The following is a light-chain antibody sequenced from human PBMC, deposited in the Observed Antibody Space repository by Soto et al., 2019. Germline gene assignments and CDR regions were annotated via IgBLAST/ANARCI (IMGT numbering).Light chain of an antibody. CDR3: QQYGSSPGT. Sequence: EIVLTQSPGTLSLSPGERATLSCRASQSVSSSYLAWYQQKPGQAPRLLTYGASSRATGIPDRFSGSGSGTDCTLTISRLEPEDFAVYYCQQYGSSPGTFGQGTKLEIK. V-gene: IGKV3-20*01. CDR1: QSVSSSY. J-gene: IGKJ2*01. CDR2: GAS.